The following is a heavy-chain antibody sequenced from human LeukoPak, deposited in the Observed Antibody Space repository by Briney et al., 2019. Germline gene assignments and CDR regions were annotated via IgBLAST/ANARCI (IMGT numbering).Heavy chain of an antibody. D-gene: IGHD2-21*02. CDR3: AKDGLRYCGGDCYTDY. CDR2: SWDGGST. V-gene: IGHV3-43D*03. Sequence: GSLRLSCAASGFTFDDYAMHWVRQAPGKGLEWVSLSWDGGSTYYADSVKGRFTISRDNSKNSLYLQMNSLRAEDTALYYCAKDGLRYCGGDCYTDYWGQGTLVTVSS. J-gene: IGHJ4*02. CDR1: GFTFDDYA.